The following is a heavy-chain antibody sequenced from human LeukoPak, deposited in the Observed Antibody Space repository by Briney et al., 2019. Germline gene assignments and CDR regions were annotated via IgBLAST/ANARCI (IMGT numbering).Heavy chain of an antibody. V-gene: IGHV3-73*01. CDR3: TRPDGYFDL. J-gene: IGHJ2*01. CDR2: IRSKANSYAT. CDR1: GFTFSGSA. Sequence: GGSLRLSCAASGFTFSGSAMHWVRQASGKGLEWVGRIRSKANSYATAYAASVKGGFTISRDDSKNTAYLQMNSLKTEDTAVYYCTRPDGYFDLWGRGTLVTVSS.